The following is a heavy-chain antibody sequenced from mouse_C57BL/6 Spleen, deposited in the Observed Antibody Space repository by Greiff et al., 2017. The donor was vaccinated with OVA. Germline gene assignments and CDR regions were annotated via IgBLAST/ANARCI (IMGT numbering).Heavy chain of an antibody. Sequence: EVQLQESGPGLVKPSQSLSLTCSVTGYSITSGYYWYWIRQFPRNKLEWMGYISYDGSNNYNPSLNNRISITRDTSKNQCFLKLNSVTTEDTATYYCARVWGYDGHYAMDYWGQGTSVTVSS. CDR1: GYSITSGYY. J-gene: IGHJ4*01. CDR3: ARVWGYDGHYAMDY. V-gene: IGHV3-6*01. D-gene: IGHD2-2*01. CDR2: ISYDGSN.